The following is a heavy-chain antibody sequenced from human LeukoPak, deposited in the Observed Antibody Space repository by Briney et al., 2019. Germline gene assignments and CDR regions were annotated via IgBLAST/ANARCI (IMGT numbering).Heavy chain of an antibody. CDR1: GYTFTGYY. V-gene: IGHV1-2*02. J-gene: IGHJ2*01. CDR3: ARVSPKHWGSSWYFDL. Sequence: VSVKVSCKASGYTFTGYYMHWVRQAPGQGLEWMGWINPNSGGTNYAQKFQGRVTMTRDTSISTAYMELSRLRSDDTAVYYCARVSPKHWGSSWYFDLWGRGTLVTVSS. D-gene: IGHD7-27*01. CDR2: INPNSGGT.